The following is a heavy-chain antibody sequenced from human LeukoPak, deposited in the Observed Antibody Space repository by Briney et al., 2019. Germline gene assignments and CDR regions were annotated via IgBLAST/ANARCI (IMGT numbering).Heavy chain of an antibody. D-gene: IGHD3-10*01. V-gene: IGHV3-30*04. CDR2: ISYDGSNK. CDR3: ARDTGLYGSGTSPDY. Sequence: GGSLRLSCAASGFTFSSYAMHWVRQAPGKGLEWVAVISYDGSNKYYADSVKGRFTISRDNSKNTLYLQMNSLRAEDTAVYYCARDTGLYGSGTSPDYWGQGTLVTVSS. J-gene: IGHJ4*02. CDR1: GFTFSSYA.